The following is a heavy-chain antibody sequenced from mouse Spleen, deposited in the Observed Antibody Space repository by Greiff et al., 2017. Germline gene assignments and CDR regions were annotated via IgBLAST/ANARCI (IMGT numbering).Heavy chain of an antibody. CDR2: MWSDGTT. Sequence: QVQLQQSGPGLVAPSQSLSITCTVSGFSLTRYGVLWVRQPPGKGLEWLVVMWSDGTTTYNSALKSRLNISKDNSKSQVFLKMNSLQTDDTAMYYWARNSGRYDGTGDYYAMDYWGQGTSVTVSS. V-gene: IGHV2-6*02. CDR1: GFSLTRYG. J-gene: IGHJ4*01. CDR3: ARNSGRYDGTGDYYAMDY. D-gene: IGHD2-14*01.